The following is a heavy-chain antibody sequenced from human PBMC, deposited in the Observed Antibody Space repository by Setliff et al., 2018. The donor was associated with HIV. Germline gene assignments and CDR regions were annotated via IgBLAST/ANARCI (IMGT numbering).Heavy chain of an antibody. J-gene: IGHJ4*02. Sequence: SVKVSCKTSGYTFSNYGLNWVRQAPGQGLEWMGGITPIFGTPNYAQKFQVRVTMTADESTSTAYMELSSLRTEDTAVYYCAGELGEYCSGGTCYHHYYFDYWGPGTLVTVSS. CDR1: GYTFSNYG. CDR3: AGELGEYCSGGTCYHHYYFDY. V-gene: IGHV1-69*13. D-gene: IGHD2-15*01. CDR2: ITPIFGTP.